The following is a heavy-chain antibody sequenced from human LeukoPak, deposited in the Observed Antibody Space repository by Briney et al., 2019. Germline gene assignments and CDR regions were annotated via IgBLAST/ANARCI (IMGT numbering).Heavy chain of an antibody. CDR3: AKALGELSFIVDY. D-gene: IGHD3-16*02. J-gene: IGHJ4*02. V-gene: IGHV3-23*01. CDR2: ISGSGGST. Sequence: GGSLRLSCAASGFTFSGYAMSWVRQAPGKGLEWVSGISGSGGSTYYADSVKGRFTISRDNSKNTLYLQVNSLRAEDTAVYYCAKALGELSFIVDYWGQGTLVTVSS. CDR1: GFTFSGYA.